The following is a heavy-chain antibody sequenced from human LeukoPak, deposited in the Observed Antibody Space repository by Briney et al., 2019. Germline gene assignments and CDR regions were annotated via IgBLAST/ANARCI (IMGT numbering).Heavy chain of an antibody. CDR1: GFTFSSYA. Sequence: GGSLRLSRAASGFTFSSYAMSWVRQAPGKGLEWVSAISGSGGSTYYADSVKGRFTISRDNSKNRLYLKMNSLRAEDTAVYYCAFRDIVVVVAATAFDYWGQGTLVTVSS. CDR3: AFRDIVVVVAATAFDY. D-gene: IGHD2-15*01. CDR2: ISGSGGST. V-gene: IGHV3-23*01. J-gene: IGHJ4*02.